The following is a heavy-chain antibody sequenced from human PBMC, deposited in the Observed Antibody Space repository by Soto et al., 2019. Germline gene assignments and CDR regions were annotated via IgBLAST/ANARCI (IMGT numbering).Heavy chain of an antibody. CDR2: IYYSGNT. V-gene: IGHV4-31*02. CDR1: SGSITTGGRY. Sequence: QVRLQEWGPGLVKPSQTLSLKCSVSSGSITTGGRYWSWIRQLPGKVLEWIGDIYYSGNTYYNASLKSRVSISVEAAKHQFSLKLSSVTAADTAVYYCAQALVFTGGDGFDIWGQGRLVTVSS. J-gene: IGHJ3*02. D-gene: IGHD1-1*01. CDR3: AQALVFTGGDGFDI.